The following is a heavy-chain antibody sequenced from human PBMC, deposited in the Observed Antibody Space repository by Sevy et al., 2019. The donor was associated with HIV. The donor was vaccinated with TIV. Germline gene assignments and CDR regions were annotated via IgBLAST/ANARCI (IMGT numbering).Heavy chain of an antibody. CDR1: GFAFHDYS. V-gene: IGHV3-23*01. D-gene: IGHD2-2*01. CDR2: LSFGCGKI. CDR3: AREGCSRPHDY. J-gene: IGHJ4*02. Sequence: GGSLRLSCAASGFAFHDYSMSWIRQAPGKGLEWVATLSFGCGKINYADSVKGGFTISRDNSKNSFFLQMDNLRVEETALYYCAREGCSRPHDYWGQGTRVTVSS.